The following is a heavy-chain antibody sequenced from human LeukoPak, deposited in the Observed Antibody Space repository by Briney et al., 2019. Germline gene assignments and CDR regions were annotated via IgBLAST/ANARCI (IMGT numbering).Heavy chain of an antibody. J-gene: IGHJ4*02. CDR3: ARERTYSGSGSTYPYYDY. CDR1: GFTFSSYA. D-gene: IGHD3-10*01. V-gene: IGHV3-7*01. CDR2: IKPDGSEK. Sequence: GGSLRLSCAASGFTFSSYAMSWVRQSPGKGLEWVANIKPDGSEKYYVDSVKGRFTISRDNAKNALYLEMNSLRVGDTAVYYCARERTYSGSGSTYPYYDYWGQGTLVTVFS.